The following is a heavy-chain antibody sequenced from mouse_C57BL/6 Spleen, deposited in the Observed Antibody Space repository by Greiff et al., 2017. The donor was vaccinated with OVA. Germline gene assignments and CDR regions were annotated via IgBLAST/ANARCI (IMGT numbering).Heavy chain of an antibody. CDR1: GYAFSSSW. D-gene: IGHD4-1*02. V-gene: IGHV1-82*01. Sequence: VQLQQSGPELVKPGASVKISCKASGYAFSSSWMNWVKQRPGKGLEWIGRIYPGDGDTNYNGKFKGKATLTADKSSSTAYMQLSSLTSEDSAVYFCANQLGPAYWGQGTLVTVSA. J-gene: IGHJ3*01. CDR3: ANQLGPAY. CDR2: IYPGDGDT.